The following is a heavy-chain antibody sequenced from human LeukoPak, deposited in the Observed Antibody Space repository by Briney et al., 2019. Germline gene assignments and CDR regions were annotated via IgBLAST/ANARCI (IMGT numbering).Heavy chain of an antibody. J-gene: IGHJ4*02. CDR1: GFTFSSYW. D-gene: IGHD6-19*01. V-gene: IGHV3-7*05. CDR3: ARDGLPVARDY. Sequence: HPGGSLRLSCAASGFTFSSYWMTWVRQAPGKGLEWVANINQDGSDKNYVDSVKGRFTISRDNAKNSLYLQMNSLRAEDTAVYYCARDGLPVARDYWGQGTLVTVSS. CDR2: INQDGSDK.